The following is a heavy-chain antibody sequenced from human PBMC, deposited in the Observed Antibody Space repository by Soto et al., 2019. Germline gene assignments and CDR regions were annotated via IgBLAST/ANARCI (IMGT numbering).Heavy chain of an antibody. D-gene: IGHD1-26*01. V-gene: IGHV3-30*18. J-gene: IGHJ3*02. CDR2: ISYDGSNK. Sequence: GGSLRLSCAASGFTFSSYGMHWVRQAPGKGLVWVAVISYDGSNKYYADSVKGRFTMSRDNSKNTLYLQMNTLTAVDTAVYYCAKVASEWELLGAFDIWGQGTMVTVSS. CDR1: GFTFSSYG. CDR3: AKVASEWELLGAFDI.